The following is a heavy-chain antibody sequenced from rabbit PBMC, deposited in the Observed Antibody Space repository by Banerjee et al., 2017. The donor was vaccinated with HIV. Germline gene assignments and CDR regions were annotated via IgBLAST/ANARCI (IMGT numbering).Heavy chain of an antibody. J-gene: IGHJ4*01. CDR2: IYTTSSGYT. CDR1: GFSFSSSYY. V-gene: IGHV1S40*01. D-gene: IGHD1-1*01. Sequence: QSFEESGGDLVKPGASLTLTCTASGFSFSSSYYMWWVRQAPGKGLEWIASIYTTSSGYTYYASWAKGRFTISKTSSTTVTLQMTSLTAADTATYFCARGSPFNLWGPGTLVTVS. CDR3: ARGSPFNL.